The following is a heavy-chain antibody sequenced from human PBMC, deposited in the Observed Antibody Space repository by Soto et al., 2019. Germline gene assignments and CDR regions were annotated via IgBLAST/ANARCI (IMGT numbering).Heavy chain of an antibody. CDR1: GYSISSGYY. J-gene: IGHJ4*02. V-gene: IGHV4-38-2*02. D-gene: IGHD5-18*01. CDR3: TRDLGETSMAY. Sequence: KTSETLSLTCAVSGYSISSGYYWGWVRQPPGKGLEWIGSIHHTGSTYYNPSLKSRVTISVDTSKNQFSLKLSSVTAADTAVYYCTRDLGETSMAYWGQGTLVTGSS. CDR2: IHHTGST.